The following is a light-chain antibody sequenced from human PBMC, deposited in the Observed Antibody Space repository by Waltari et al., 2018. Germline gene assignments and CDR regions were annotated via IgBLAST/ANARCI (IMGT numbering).Light chain of an antibody. CDR1: QNIDNN. CDR3: QQYNRWPPLT. CDR2: GAS. V-gene: IGKV3-15*01. J-gene: IGKJ4*01. Sequence: EVVMTQSPAALSVSPGERVTLSCKASQNIDNNLAWYQQNPGQSPRLLIYGASTMATGVPARFSGSGSGKEFTLTISSLQSEDCAVFYCQQYNRWPPLTFGGGTKVEIK.